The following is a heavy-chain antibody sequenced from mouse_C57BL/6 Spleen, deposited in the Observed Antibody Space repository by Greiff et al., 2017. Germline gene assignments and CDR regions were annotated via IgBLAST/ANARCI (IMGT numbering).Heavy chain of an antibody. CDR3: TRDLGRPWYFDV. CDR1: GFTFSSYA. V-gene: IGHV5-9-1*02. J-gene: IGHJ1*03. CDR2: ISSGGDYI. Sequence: EVKLVESGEGLVKPGGSLKLSCAASGFTFSSYAMSWVRQTPEKRLEWVAYISSGGDYIYYADTVKGRFTISRDNARNTLYLQMSSLKSEDTAMYYCTRDLGRPWYFDVWGTGTTDTVSS. D-gene: IGHD4-1*01.